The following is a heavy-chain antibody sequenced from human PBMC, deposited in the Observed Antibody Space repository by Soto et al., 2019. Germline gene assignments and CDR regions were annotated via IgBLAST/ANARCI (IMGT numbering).Heavy chain of an antibody. J-gene: IGHJ4*02. CDR3: ARGARRAGSSQIDY. CDR2: INHSGST. CDR1: GGSFSGYY. D-gene: IGHD6-13*01. Sequence: PSETLSLTCAVYGGSFSGYYWSWIRQPPGKGLEWIGEINHSGSTNYNPSLKSRVTISVDTSKNQFSLKLSSVTAADTAVYYCARGARRAGSSQIDYWGQGTLVTVSS. V-gene: IGHV4-34*01.